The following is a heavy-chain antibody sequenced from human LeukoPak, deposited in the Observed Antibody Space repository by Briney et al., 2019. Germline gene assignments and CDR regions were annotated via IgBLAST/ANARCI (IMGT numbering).Heavy chain of an antibody. V-gene: IGHV4-39*01. CDR1: GGSISSSSYY. D-gene: IGHD3-3*01. Sequence: SETLSLTCTVSGGSISSSSYYWGWIRQPPGKGLEWIGSIYYSGSTYYNPSLKSRVTISVDTSKNQFSLKLSSVTAADTAVYYCARRPLRFLVGSSYSYNWFDPWGQGTLVTVSS. J-gene: IGHJ5*02. CDR2: IYYSGST. CDR3: ARRPLRFLVGSSYSYNWFDP.